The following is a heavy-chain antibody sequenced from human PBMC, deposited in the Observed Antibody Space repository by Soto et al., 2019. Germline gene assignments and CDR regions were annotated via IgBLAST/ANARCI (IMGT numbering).Heavy chain of an antibody. CDR2: IGWNSGSI. V-gene: IGHV3-9*01. D-gene: IGHD3-16*01. J-gene: IGHJ6*02. Sequence: EVQLVESGGGLVQPGRSLRLSCAASGFTFDDYAMHWVRQAPGKGLQWVPGIGWNSGSIGYADSVKGRFTISRDNAKNSLYLQMNRLSAEETALYYWAKDSTLGGWGGMDVWGQGTTVTVSS. CDR3: AKDSTLGGWGGMDV. CDR1: GFTFDDYA.